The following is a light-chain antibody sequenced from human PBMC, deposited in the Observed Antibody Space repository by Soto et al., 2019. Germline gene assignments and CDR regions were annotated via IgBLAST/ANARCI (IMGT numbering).Light chain of an antibody. CDR2: GAS. CDR3: QQYNSSPRT. J-gene: IGKJ1*01. V-gene: IGKV3-15*01. CDR1: QSVSSN. Sequence: EIVMTQSPATLSVSPLEIATLSSMASQSVSSNLAWYQQKPGQAPRLLIYGASTRATGIPARFSGSGSGTDFTLTISRLEPEDFAVYYCQQYNSSPRTFGQGTKVDIK.